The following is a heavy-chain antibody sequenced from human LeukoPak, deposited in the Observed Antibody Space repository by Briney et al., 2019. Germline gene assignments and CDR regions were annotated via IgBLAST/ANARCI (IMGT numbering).Heavy chain of an antibody. CDR3: ARETYYCLGSYYMDY. Sequence: ASVKVSCKASGYTFSTYGISWVRQAPGQGLEWMGWISAYNGNTNYAQNLQGRVTMTTDTPTTTAYMELRSLRSDDTAVYYCARETYYCLGSYYMDYWGQGTLVTFSS. CDR1: GYTFSTYG. D-gene: IGHD3-10*01. CDR2: ISAYNGNT. V-gene: IGHV1-18*01. J-gene: IGHJ4*02.